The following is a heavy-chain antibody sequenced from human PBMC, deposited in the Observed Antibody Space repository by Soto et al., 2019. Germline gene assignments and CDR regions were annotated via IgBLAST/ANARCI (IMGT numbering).Heavy chain of an antibody. CDR2: IWYDGSNK. J-gene: IGHJ6*02. CDR3: ARAGMYCSSTSCYANDMDV. CDR1: GFTFSSYG. D-gene: IGHD2-2*01. V-gene: IGHV3-33*01. Sequence: QVQLVESGGGVVQPGRSLRLSCAASGFTFSSYGMHWVRQAPGKGLEWVAVIWYDGSNKYYADSVKGRFTISRDNSKNTLYLQMNSLRAEDTAVYYCARAGMYCSSTSCYANDMDVWGQGTTVTVSS.